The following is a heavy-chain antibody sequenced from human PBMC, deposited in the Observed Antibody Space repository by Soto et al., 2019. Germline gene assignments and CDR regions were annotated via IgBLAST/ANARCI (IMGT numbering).Heavy chain of an antibody. V-gene: IGHV1-3*01. CDR2: INAGNGNT. Sequence: GASVKVSCKASGYTFTSYARHWVRQATGQRLEWMGWINAGNGNTKYSQKFQGRVTITRDTSASTAYMELSSLRSEDTAVYYCARDYYDSSGFRDYWGQGTRVTVSS. CDR3: ARDYYDSSGFRDY. D-gene: IGHD3-22*01. J-gene: IGHJ4*02. CDR1: GYTFTSYA.